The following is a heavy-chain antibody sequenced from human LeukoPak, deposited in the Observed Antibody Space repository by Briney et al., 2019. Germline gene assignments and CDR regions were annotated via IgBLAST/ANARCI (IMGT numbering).Heavy chain of an antibody. J-gene: IGHJ4*02. Sequence: VKVSCKASGYTFTGYYMHWVRQAPGQGLEWMGWINPNSGGTNYAQKFQGRVTMTRDTSISTAYMELSRLRSDDTAVYYCARAAGIAAIFFDYWGQGTLVTVSS. CDR1: GYTFTGYY. CDR3: ARAAGIAAIFFDY. V-gene: IGHV1-2*02. CDR2: INPNSGGT. D-gene: IGHD6-13*01.